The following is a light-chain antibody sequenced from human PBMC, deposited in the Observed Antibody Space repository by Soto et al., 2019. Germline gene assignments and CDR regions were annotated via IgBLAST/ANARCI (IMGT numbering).Light chain of an antibody. CDR2: GVS. CDR1: QSVSSSY. J-gene: IGKJ4*01. Sequence: EIVMTQSPATLSVSPGERATLSCRASQSVSSSYLAWYQQKAGQVPRLLIYGVSTRATGIPARFSGSGSGTEFTLTIRGLQSEDFAVYYCQQYSSWPLTFGGGTKVEIK. V-gene: IGKV3-15*01. CDR3: QQYSSWPLT.